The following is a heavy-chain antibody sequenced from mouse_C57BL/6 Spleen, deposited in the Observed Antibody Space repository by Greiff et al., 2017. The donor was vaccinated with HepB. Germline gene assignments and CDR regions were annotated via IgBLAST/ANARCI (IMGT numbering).Heavy chain of an antibody. CDR2: IDPSDSET. CDR3: AREGPYDAMDY. V-gene: IGHV1-52*01. Sequence: VQLQQPGAELVRPGSSVKLSCKASGYTFTSYWMHWVKQRPIQGLEWIGNIDPSDSETHYNQKFKDKATLTVDKSSSTAYMQLSSLTSEDSAVYYCAREGPYDAMDYWGQGTSVTVSS. CDR1: GYTFTSYW. J-gene: IGHJ4*01.